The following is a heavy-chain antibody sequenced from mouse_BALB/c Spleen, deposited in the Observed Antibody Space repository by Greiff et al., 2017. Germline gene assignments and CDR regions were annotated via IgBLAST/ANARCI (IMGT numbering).Heavy chain of an antibody. D-gene: IGHD2-2*01. CDR2: IYPGGGYT. CDR1: GYTFTNYW. Sequence: QVQLQQSGAELVRPGTSVKISCKASGYTFTNYWLGWVKQRPGHGLEWIGDIYPGGGYTNYNEKFKGKATLTADTSSSTAYMQLSSLTSEDSAVYFCARGRGYDGFAYWGQGTLVTVSA. CDR3: ARGRGYDGFAY. J-gene: IGHJ3*01. V-gene: IGHV1-63*02.